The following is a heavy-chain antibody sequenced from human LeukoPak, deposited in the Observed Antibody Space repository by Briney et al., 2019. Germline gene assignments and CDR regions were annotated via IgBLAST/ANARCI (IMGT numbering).Heavy chain of an antibody. CDR2: IRYDGSNK. J-gene: IGHJ4*02. V-gene: IGHV3-30*02. D-gene: IGHD5-18*01. CDR1: GFTFSSYG. Sequence: PGGSLRFSGAASGFTFSSYGMNWVRQAPGKGLEWWAFIRYDGSNKYYADSVKGRFTISRDISKNTLYLQMNSLRAEDTAVYYCAKDLDSYGYIGYYFDYWGQGTLVTVSS. CDR3: AKDLDSYGYIGYYFDY.